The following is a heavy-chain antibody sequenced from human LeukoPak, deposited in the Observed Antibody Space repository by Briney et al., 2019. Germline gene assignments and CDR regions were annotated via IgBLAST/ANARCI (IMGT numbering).Heavy chain of an antibody. CDR2: ISYDGSNK. J-gene: IGHJ4*02. Sequence: GGSLRLSCAASGFTFSSYGMHWVRQAPGKGLEWVAVISYDGSNKYYADSVKGRFTISRDNSKNTLYLQMNSLRAEDTAVYYCAKGDTAMAGYFDYWGQGTLVTVSS. CDR3: AKGDTAMAGYFDY. V-gene: IGHV3-30*18. D-gene: IGHD5-18*01. CDR1: GFTFSSYG.